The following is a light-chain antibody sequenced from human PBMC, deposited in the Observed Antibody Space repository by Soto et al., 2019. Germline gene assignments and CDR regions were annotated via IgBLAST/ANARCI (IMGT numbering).Light chain of an antibody. J-gene: IGLJ1*01. V-gene: IGLV2-8*01. CDR2: EVT. CDR3: SSYAGSNNPLFV. Sequence: QSALAQPPSASLSPGQSITISCTGTSSDVGGFNYVSWHQQHPGKAPKVIIYEVTKRPSGVPDRFSGSKSANTASLTVSGLQAEDEADYYCSSYAGSNNPLFVFGTGTKVTVL. CDR1: SSDVGGFNY.